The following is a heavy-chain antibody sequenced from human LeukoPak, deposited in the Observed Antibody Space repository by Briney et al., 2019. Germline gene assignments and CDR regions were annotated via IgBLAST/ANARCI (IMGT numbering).Heavy chain of an antibody. CDR2: IYYSGST. CDR3: ATNSGSYRGRFDP. D-gene: IGHD1-26*01. V-gene: IGHV4-59*01. CDR1: GGSISSYY. J-gene: IGHJ5*02. Sequence: SSETLSLTCTVSGGSISSYYWSWIRQPPGKGLEWIGYIYYSGSTNYNPSLKSRVTISVDTSKNQFSLKLSSVTAADTAVYYCATNSGSYRGRFDPWGQGTLVTVSS.